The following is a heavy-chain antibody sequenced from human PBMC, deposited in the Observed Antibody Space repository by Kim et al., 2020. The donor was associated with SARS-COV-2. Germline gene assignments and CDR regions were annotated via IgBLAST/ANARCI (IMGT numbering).Heavy chain of an antibody. CDR1: GFTFSSYA. J-gene: IGHJ4*02. CDR3: AVVPGRASYTYYYDSSGDYSDIDY. V-gene: IGHV3-23*01. D-gene: IGHD3-22*01. CDR2: ISGSGGST. Sequence: GGSLRLSCEASGFTFSSYAMSWVRQAPGKGLEWVSAISGSGGSTYYADSVKGRFTISRDNSKNTLYLQMNSLRAEDTAVYYCAVVPGRASYTYYYDSSGDYSDIDYWGQGTLVTVSS.